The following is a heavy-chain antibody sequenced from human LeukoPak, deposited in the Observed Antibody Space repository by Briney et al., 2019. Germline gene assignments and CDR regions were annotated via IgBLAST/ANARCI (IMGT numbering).Heavy chain of an antibody. D-gene: IGHD1-1*01. CDR1: GDPISGYSNYK. CDR2: IYYHGST. V-gene: IGHV4-61*01. Sequence: SETLSLTCTVSGDPISGYSNYKWSWIRQPPGKGLEWIGYIYYHGSTNYNPSLKSRVTISVDTSKNQFSLKLSSVTAADTAIYYCARHGGTFDPWGQGILVTVSS. CDR3: ARHGGTFDP. J-gene: IGHJ5*02.